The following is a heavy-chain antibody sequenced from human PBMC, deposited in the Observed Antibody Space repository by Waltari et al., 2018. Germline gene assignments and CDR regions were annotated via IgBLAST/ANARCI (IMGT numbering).Heavy chain of an antibody. CDR3: TVEMATISGY. V-gene: IGHV3-15*01. J-gene: IGHJ4*02. CDR2: IKSKTDGGTT. Sequence: EVQLVESGGGLVKPGGSLRLSCAASGFTFSNAWMSWVCQAPGMVVEWVSRIKSKTDGGTTDYAAPVKGRFTISRDDSKNTLYLQMNSLKTEDTAVYYCTVEMATISGYWGQGTLVTVSS. D-gene: IGHD5-12*01. CDR1: GFTFSNAW.